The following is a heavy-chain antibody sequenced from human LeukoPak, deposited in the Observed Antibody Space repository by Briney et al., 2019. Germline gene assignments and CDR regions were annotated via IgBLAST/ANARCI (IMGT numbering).Heavy chain of an antibody. CDR1: GYTFTSYA. V-gene: IGHV1-3*01. J-gene: IGHJ6*02. CDR3: ARVDYPVYGMDV. Sequence: ASVKVSCKASGYTFTSYAMHWVRQAPGQRLEWMGWINAGNGNTKYSQKFQGRVTITRDTSASTAYMELSSLRSEDTAVYYCARVDYPVYGMDVWGQGTTVTVSS. CDR2: INAGNGNT. D-gene: IGHD3/OR15-3a*01.